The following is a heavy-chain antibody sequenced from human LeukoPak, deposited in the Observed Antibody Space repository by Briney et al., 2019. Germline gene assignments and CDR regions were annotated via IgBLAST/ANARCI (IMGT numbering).Heavy chain of an antibody. CDR1: GYTSTSYD. CDR3: ARDSQLVLYNWFDP. V-gene: IGHV1-8*01. J-gene: IGHJ5*02. Sequence: ASVKVSCKASGYTSTSYDINWVRQATGQGLEWMGWMNPNSGNTGYAQKFQGRVTMTRNTSISTAYMELSSLRSEDTAVYYCARDSQLVLYNWFDPWGQGTLVTVSS. D-gene: IGHD6-6*01. CDR2: MNPNSGNT.